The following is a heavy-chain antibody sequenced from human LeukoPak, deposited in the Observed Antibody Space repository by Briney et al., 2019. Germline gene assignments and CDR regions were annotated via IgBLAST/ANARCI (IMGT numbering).Heavy chain of an antibody. CDR3: ARDSLYCSSTSCYDY. CDR1: GGTFSSYA. Sequence: GASVKVSCRASGGTFSSYAISWVRQAPGQGLEWMGWISAYNGNTNYAQKLQGRVTMTTDTSTSTAYMELRSLRSDDTAVYYCARDSLYCSSTSCYDYWGQGTLVTVSS. D-gene: IGHD2-2*01. V-gene: IGHV1-18*01. CDR2: ISAYNGNT. J-gene: IGHJ4*02.